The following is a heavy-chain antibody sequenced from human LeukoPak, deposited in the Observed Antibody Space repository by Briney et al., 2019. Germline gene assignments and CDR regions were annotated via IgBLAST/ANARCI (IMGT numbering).Heavy chain of an antibody. CDR1: GFTFSSYS. CDR2: ISSSSTI. CDR3: ARAPYYYDSSGYYPDY. V-gene: IGHV3-48*02. D-gene: IGHD3-22*01. J-gene: IGHJ4*02. Sequence: GGSLRLSCAASGFTFSSYSMNWVRQAPGKGLEWVSYISSSSTIYYADSVKGRFTISRDNAKNSLYLQMISLRDEDTAVYYCARAPYYYDSSGYYPDYWGQGTLVTVSS.